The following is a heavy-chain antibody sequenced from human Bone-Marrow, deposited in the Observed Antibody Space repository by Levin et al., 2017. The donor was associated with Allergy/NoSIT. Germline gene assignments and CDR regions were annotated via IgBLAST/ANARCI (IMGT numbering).Heavy chain of an antibody. Sequence: ASETLSLTCTVSGGSISTSRYYWGWIRQPPGKGLEWIGTIYHSGTTYYTPSLKSRVTISVDTSNNQFSVQLSSVTAADTAVYYCARVLRVGGYYGSGSPNWFDPWGQGTLVTVSS. CDR1: GGSISTSRYY. CDR2: IYHSGTT. V-gene: IGHV4-39*07. D-gene: IGHD3-10*01. J-gene: IGHJ5*02. CDR3: ARVLRVGGYYGSGSPNWFDP.